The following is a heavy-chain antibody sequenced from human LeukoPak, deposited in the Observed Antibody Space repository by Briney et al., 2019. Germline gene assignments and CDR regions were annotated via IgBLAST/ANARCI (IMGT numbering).Heavy chain of an antibody. CDR1: GSTFSSYA. CDR2: IIPILGIA. D-gene: IGHD3-22*01. CDR3: ARGPQVNYYDSSGYLDY. V-gene: IGHV1-69*04. Sequence: ASVKVSCKATGSTFSSYAISWVRQAPGQGLEWMGRIIPILGIANYAQKFQGRVTITADKSTSTAYMELSSLRSEDTAVYYCARGPQVNYYDSSGYLDYWGQGTLVTVSS. J-gene: IGHJ4*02.